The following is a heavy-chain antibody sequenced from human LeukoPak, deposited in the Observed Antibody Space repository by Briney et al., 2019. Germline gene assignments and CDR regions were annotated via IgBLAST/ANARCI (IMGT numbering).Heavy chain of an antibody. D-gene: IGHD5-12*01. V-gene: IGHV3-21*04. Sequence: PGGSLRLSCAASEFTFSRYTMNWVRQAPGKGLEWVSSISSSSRYIYYADSVRGRFTISRDNAKNSLYLQMNSLRPEDTAFYYCTKDRGSSGYDDAFDIWGQGKMVTVSS. CDR1: EFTFSRYT. CDR3: TKDRGSSGYDDAFDI. J-gene: IGHJ3*02. CDR2: ISSSSRYI.